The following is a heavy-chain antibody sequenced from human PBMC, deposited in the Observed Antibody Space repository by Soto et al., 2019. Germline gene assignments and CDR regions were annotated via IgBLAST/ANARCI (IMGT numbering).Heavy chain of an antibody. V-gene: IGHV3-30-3*01. Sequence: QVQLVESGGGVVQPGRSLRLSCAASGFTFSSYAMHWVRQAPGKGLEWVAVISYDGSNKYYADSVKGRFTISRDNSKNTLYLQMNSLRAEDTAVYYCARSHNLGFGGLWAFDIWGQGTMVTVSS. J-gene: IGHJ3*02. CDR2: ISYDGSNK. D-gene: IGHD3-10*01. CDR1: GFTFSSYA. CDR3: ARSHNLGFGGLWAFDI.